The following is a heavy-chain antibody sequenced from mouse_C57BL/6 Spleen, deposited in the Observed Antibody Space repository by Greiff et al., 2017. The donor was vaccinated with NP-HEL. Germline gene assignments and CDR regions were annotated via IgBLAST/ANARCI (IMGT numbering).Heavy chain of an antibody. Sequence: VQLQQSGPELVKPGASVKISCKASGYTFTDYYMNWVKQSHGKSLEWIGDINPNNGGTSYNQKFKGKATLTVDKSSSTAYMELRSLTSEDSAVYYCARSLITMDYWGQGTSVTVSS. D-gene: IGHD1-1*01. CDR3: ARSLITMDY. CDR1: GYTFTDYY. V-gene: IGHV1-26*01. CDR2: INPNNGGT. J-gene: IGHJ4*01.